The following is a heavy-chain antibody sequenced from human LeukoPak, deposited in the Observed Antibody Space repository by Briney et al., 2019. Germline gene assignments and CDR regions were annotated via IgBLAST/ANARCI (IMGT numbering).Heavy chain of an antibody. D-gene: IGHD3-16*01. CDR1: GGSFSGYY. J-gene: IGHJ4*02. Sequence: PSETLSLTCAVYGGSFSGYYWSWIRQPPGKGLEWIGETNHSGSTNYNPSLKSRVTISVDTSKNQFSLKLSSVTAADTAEYYCARGLPYVWGSYAYWGQGTLVTVSS. CDR2: TNHSGST. V-gene: IGHV4-34*01. CDR3: ARGLPYVWGSYAY.